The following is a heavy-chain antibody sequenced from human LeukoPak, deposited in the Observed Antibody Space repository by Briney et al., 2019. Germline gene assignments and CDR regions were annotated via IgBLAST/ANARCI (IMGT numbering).Heavy chain of an antibody. D-gene: IGHD1-26*01. Sequence: GGSLRLSCAVSGFTFSRHNMNWVRQIQGKGLEWVSSITSGSSNIFYADSVKGRFTISRDNAKNSLYLQMNSLRREDTAVYYCARYSGTYRDYWGQGTLVTVSS. CDR1: GFTFSRHN. J-gene: IGHJ4*02. CDR3: ARYSGTYRDY. CDR2: ITSGSSNI. V-gene: IGHV3-21*01.